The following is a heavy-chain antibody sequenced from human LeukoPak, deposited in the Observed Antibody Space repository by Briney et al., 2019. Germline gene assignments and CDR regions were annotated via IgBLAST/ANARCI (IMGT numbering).Heavy chain of an antibody. CDR2: INPNSGGT. CDR1: GGTFSSYA. J-gene: IGHJ4*02. CDR3: ARSYYYDSSEVDY. V-gene: IGHV1-2*06. D-gene: IGHD3-22*01. Sequence: ASVKVSCKAPGGTFSSYAISWVRQAPGQGLEWMGRINPNSGGTNYAQKFQGRVTMTRDTSISTAYMELSRLRSDDTAVYYCARSYYYDSSEVDYWGQGTLVTVSS.